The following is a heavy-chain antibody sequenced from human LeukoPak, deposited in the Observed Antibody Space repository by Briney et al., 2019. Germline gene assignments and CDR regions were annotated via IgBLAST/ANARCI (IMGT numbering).Heavy chain of an antibody. D-gene: IGHD3-22*01. CDR1: GFTFSTYA. V-gene: IGHV3-23*01. Sequence: GGSLRLSCAASGFTFSTYAMSWVRQAPGKGLEWVSGISGSDDSTYYADSVKGRFTISRDNSKNTLYLQMNSLRADDTAVYYCAKVGDSSGYSPLDYWRQGTLVTVSS. CDR2: ISGSDDST. J-gene: IGHJ4*02. CDR3: AKVGDSSGYSPLDY.